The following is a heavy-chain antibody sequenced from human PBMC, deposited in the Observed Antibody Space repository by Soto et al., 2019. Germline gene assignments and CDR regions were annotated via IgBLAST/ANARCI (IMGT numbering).Heavy chain of an antibody. V-gene: IGHV3-23*01. D-gene: IGHD6-19*01. CDR3: AKEREHSSGWPIYYDY. CDR1: GFTFSSYA. J-gene: IGHJ4*02. Sequence: GGSLRLSCAASGFTFSSYAMSCVRQAPGKGLEWVAAISGSGGSTYYADSVKGRFTISRDNSKNTLFLQMNSLRAEDTAVYYCAKEREHSSGWPIYYDYWGQGTLVTVSS. CDR2: ISGSGGST.